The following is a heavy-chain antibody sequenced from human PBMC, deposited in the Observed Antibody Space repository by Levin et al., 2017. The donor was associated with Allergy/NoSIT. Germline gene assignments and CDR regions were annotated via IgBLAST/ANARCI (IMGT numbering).Heavy chain of an antibody. CDR3: ARVGGGDYYYFNMDV. CDR1: GFIFSTYT. CDR2: ITSSSTYI. J-gene: IGHJ6*03. Sequence: GGSLRLSCAASGFIFSTYTMNWVRQAPGKGLEWVSCITSSSTYIYYADSVKGRFTISRDNAKNSLYLQMNSLRAEDTAVYYCARVGGGDYYYFNMDVWGKGTTVTVSS. D-gene: IGHD2-15*01. V-gene: IGHV3-21*01.